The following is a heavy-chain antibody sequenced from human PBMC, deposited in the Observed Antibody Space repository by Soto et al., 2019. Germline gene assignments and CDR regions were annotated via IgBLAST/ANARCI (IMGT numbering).Heavy chain of an antibody. V-gene: IGHV3-33*01. CDR2: IWYDGSDK. J-gene: IGHJ4*02. Sequence: QVQLVESGGGVVQPGRSLRLSCAASGFTFRSYGMHWVRQAPGKGLEWVAVIWYDGSDKYYADSVKGRFTISRDNSKNTLYLQMNSLRAEDTAVYYCVREATAYYFDYWGQGTLVTVSS. D-gene: IGHD5-12*01. CDR1: GFTFRSYG. CDR3: VREATAYYFDY.